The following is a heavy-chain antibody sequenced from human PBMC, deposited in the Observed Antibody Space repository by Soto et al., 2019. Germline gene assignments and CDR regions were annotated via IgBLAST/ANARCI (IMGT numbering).Heavy chain of an antibody. CDR3: AREAPGYCSSTSCYTDDFVDTGFDY. CDR1: GGSISSSSYY. Sequence: SETLSLTCTVSGGSISSSSYYWGWIRQPPGKGLEWIGSIYYSGSTNYNPSLKSRVTMSVDTSKNQFSLKLSSVTAADTAVYYCAREAPGYCSSTSCYTDDFVDTGFDYWGQGTLVTVSS. J-gene: IGHJ4*02. CDR2: IYYSGST. D-gene: IGHD2-2*02. V-gene: IGHV4-39*07.